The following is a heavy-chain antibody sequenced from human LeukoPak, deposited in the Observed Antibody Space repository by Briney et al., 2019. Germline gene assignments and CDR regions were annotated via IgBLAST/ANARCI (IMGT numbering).Heavy chain of an antibody. V-gene: IGHV3-7*03. Sequence: PGVSLRLSCAASGFTFSTYWMSWVRQAPGKGLECVANIKQDGSEKYCVDSVKGRFTIFRDDAKSSLYLQMNSLRAEDTAVYFCARVYTGNRWHFGYWGQGTLVTVSS. D-gene: IGHD2-2*02. CDR3: ARVYTGNRWHFGY. J-gene: IGHJ4*02. CDR1: GFTFSTYW. CDR2: IKQDGSEK.